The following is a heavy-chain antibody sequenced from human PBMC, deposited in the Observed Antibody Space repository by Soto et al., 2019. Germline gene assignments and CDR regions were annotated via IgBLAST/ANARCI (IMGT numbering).Heavy chain of an antibody. V-gene: IGHV1-69*13. Sequence: SVKVSCKASGGTFSSYAISWVRQAPGQGLEWMGGIIPIFGTANYAQKFQGRVTITADESTSTAYMELSSLRSEDTAVYYCARDSGPDIGLVPAAPQDNWFDPWGQGTRVTVAS. CDR2: IIPIFGTA. CDR1: GGTFSSYA. J-gene: IGHJ5*02. CDR3: ARDSGPDIGLVPAAPQDNWFDP. D-gene: IGHD2-2*01.